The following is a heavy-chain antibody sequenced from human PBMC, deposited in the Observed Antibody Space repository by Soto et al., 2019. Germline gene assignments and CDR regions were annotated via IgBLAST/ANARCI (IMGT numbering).Heavy chain of an antibody. D-gene: IGHD3-10*01. CDR1: GGSISSGGYY. Sequence: TSETLSLTCTVSGGSISSGGYYWSWIRQHPGKGLEWIGYIYYSGSANYNPSLKSRVTISVDTSKNQFSLKLSSVTAADTAVYYCARAHMVRGVIMVFWGQGTLVTVSS. CDR3: ARAHMVRGVIMVF. J-gene: IGHJ4*02. V-gene: IGHV4-61*08. CDR2: IYYSGSA.